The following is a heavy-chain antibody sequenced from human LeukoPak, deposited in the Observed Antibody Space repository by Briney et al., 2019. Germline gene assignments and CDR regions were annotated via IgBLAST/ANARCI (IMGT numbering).Heavy chain of an antibody. Sequence: ASVKVSCKASGYTFTGYYMHWVRQAPGQGLEWMGWINPNSGGTNYAQKFQGRVTMTRDTSISTAYMELSRLRSDDTAVYYCAAASGYSYGYILYYYYYYYMDVWGKGTTVTVSS. CDR3: AAASGYSYGYILYYYYYYYMDV. V-gene: IGHV1-2*02. CDR1: GYTFTGYY. CDR2: INPNSGGT. J-gene: IGHJ6*03. D-gene: IGHD5-18*01.